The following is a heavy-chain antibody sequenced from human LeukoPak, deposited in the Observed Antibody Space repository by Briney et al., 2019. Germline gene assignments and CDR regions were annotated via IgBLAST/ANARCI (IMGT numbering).Heavy chain of an antibody. J-gene: IGHJ4*02. CDR2: IYYSGST. V-gene: IGHV4-59*08. D-gene: IGHD1-26*01. Sequence: SETLSLTCTVSGGSISSYYWSWIRQPPGKGLEWIGSIYYSGSTNYNPSLKSRVTISVDTSKNQFSLKLSSVTAADTAVYYCARLSGSYRGALAYWGQGTLVTVSS. CDR1: GGSISSYY. CDR3: ARLSGSYRGALAY.